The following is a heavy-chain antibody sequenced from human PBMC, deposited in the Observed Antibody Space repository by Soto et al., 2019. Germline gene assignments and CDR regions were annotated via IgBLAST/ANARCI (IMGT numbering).Heavy chain of an antibody. D-gene: IGHD2-15*01. Sequence: QVQLVESGGGVVQPGRSLSLSCAASGFPFSSYGMHWVRQAPGKGLEWVAHISYDGSNKHYTDSVKGRFTISRDNSKNMLYLQMSSLRAEDTAVYYCAGGQYYLDYCGQGTRVSVSS. CDR3: AGGQYYLDY. V-gene: IGHV3-30*03. CDR2: ISYDGSNK. CDR1: GFPFSSYG. J-gene: IGHJ4*02.